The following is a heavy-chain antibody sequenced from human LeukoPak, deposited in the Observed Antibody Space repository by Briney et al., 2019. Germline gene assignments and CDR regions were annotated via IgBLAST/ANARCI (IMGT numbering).Heavy chain of an antibody. Sequence: GASVTVSFKASGYIISSYYIHWVRQAPGQGLEWMGIISPSGGGTSYAQRFQGRVSVARDTSTNTVYMELSGLRSEDTAIYYCARCYSGYDYGPVYWGQGTLVTVSS. CDR2: ISPSGGGT. CDR3: ARCYSGYDYGPVY. V-gene: IGHV1-46*01. D-gene: IGHD5-12*01. CDR1: GYIISSYY. J-gene: IGHJ4*02.